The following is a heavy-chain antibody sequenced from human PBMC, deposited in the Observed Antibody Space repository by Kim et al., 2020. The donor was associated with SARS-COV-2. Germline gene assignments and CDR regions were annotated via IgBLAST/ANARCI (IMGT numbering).Heavy chain of an antibody. V-gene: IGHV3-23*01. Sequence: GGSLRLSCAASGFTFSSYAMSWVRQAPGKGLEWVSAISGSGGSTYYADSVKGRFTISRDNSKNTLYLQMNSLRAEDTAVYYCAKGHYYDSSGELWYFGLWSRGTLVTVSS. CDR3: AKGHYYDSSGELWYFGL. D-gene: IGHD3-22*01. J-gene: IGHJ2*01. CDR1: GFTFSSYA. CDR2: ISGSGGST.